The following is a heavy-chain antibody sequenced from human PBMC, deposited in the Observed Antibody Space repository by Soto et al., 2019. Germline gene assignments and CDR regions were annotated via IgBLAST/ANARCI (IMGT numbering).Heavy chain of an antibody. D-gene: IGHD3-22*01. CDR2: ISGSGGST. CDR1: GFTFSSYA. Sequence: PGGSLRLSCAASGFTFSSYAMSWVRQAPGKGLEWVSAISGSGGSTYYADSVKGRFTISRDNSKNTLYLQMNSLRAEDTAVYYCAKGDDSSGYYCGYSAFDIWGQGTMVTVSS. J-gene: IGHJ3*02. CDR3: AKGDDSSGYYCGYSAFDI. V-gene: IGHV3-23*01.